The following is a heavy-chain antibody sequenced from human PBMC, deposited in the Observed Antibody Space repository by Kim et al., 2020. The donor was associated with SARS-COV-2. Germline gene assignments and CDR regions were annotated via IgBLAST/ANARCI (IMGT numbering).Heavy chain of an antibody. CDR2: ISYDGSNK. CDR3: AKGAYSSGWYPLGYYYYGMDV. Sequence: GGSLRLSCAASGFTFSSYGMHWVRQAPGKGLEWVAVISYDGSNKYYADSVKGRFTISRDNSKNTLYLQMNSLRAEDTAVYYCAKGAYSSGWYPLGYYYYGMDVWGQGTTVTVSS. CDR1: GFTFSSYG. D-gene: IGHD6-19*01. V-gene: IGHV3-30*18. J-gene: IGHJ6*02.